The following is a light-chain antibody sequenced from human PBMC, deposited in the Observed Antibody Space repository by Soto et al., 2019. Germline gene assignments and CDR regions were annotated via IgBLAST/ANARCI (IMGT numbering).Light chain of an antibody. CDR1: SSDVGGYNY. CDR2: EVS. V-gene: IGLV2-14*01. CDR3: SSYSSSSTLV. Sequence: QSALTQPAPVSGSPGQSITIACTGTSSDVGGYNYVSWFQQHPGKAPKLMIYEVSNRPSGVSNRFSASKSGNTASLTISGLQAEDEATYYCSSYSSSSTLVFGTGTKLTVL. J-gene: IGLJ1*01.